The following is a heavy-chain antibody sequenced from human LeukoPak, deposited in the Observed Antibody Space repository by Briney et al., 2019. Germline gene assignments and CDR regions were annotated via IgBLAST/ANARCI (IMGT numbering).Heavy chain of an antibody. CDR3: ARAQGIAVAGIWAFDI. D-gene: IGHD6-19*01. Sequence: GRSLRLSCAASGFTFSSYDMHWVRQALGKGLEWVAVIWYDGGNKYYADSVKGRFTISRDNSKNTLYLQMNSLRAEDTAVYNCARAQGIAVAGIWAFDIWGQGTMVTVSS. CDR1: GFTFSSYD. CDR2: IWYDGGNK. V-gene: IGHV3-33*01. J-gene: IGHJ3*02.